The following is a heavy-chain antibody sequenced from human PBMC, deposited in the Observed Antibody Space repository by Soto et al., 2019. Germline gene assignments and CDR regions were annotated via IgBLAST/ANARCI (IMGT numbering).Heavy chain of an antibody. CDR2: ISGSGDSP. CDR3: AKGAAGGTWGADDWFDP. V-gene: IGHV3-23*01. Sequence: VQLLESGGNLIQPGGSLRLSCAASGFTFRSYAIYWVRQAPGKGLEWVSGISGSGDSPFYAESVKGRFTIFRDNSKNTRYLQMNNRRGDDTAVYYCAKGAAGGTWGADDWFDPWGQGTLVTVA. CDR1: GFTFRSYA. D-gene: IGHD6-13*01. J-gene: IGHJ5*02.